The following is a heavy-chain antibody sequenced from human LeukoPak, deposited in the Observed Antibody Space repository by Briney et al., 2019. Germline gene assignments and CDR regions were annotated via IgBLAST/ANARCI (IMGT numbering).Heavy chain of an antibody. CDR1: GFTFRDYT. Sequence: GGSLRLSCAASGFTFRDYTMNWVRQAPGKGLEWVSTISGSGGSTYSTDSVKGRFTISRDNSKSTLYLQMNSLRVEDTAIYYCAKGGPQFFDYWGQGTPVTVSS. V-gene: IGHV3-23*01. D-gene: IGHD5-24*01. CDR3: AKGGPQFFDY. J-gene: IGHJ4*02. CDR2: ISGSGGST.